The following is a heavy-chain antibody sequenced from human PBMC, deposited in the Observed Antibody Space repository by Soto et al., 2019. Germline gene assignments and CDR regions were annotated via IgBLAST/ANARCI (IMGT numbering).Heavy chain of an antibody. J-gene: IGHJ5*02. CDR1: GGSINSSDHF. CDR3: ARQGVLSTNMFITSFDP. D-gene: IGHD3-10*01. V-gene: IGHV4-39*01. CDR2: VYYTETT. Sequence: SETLSLTCSLSGGSINSSDHFWGWIRQTPGKGLEWIGSVYYTETTYYNPSLKSPVTISVETSRNTFSLKVNSVTAADTGIYYCARQGVLSTNMFITSFDPWGQGTLVTVS.